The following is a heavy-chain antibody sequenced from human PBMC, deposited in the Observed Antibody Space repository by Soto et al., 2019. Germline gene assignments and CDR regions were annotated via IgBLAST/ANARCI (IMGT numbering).Heavy chain of an antibody. J-gene: IGHJ4*02. CDR1: GGSFSGYY. Sequence: SETLSLTFAVYGGSFSGYYWSWIRQPPGKGLEWIGEINESGTTNYNPSLKSRVAISVDTSKNQFSLKLSSVTAADTAVYYCARYYCSGGSCYSGIDYWGQGTLVTVSS. V-gene: IGHV4-34*01. CDR2: INESGTT. CDR3: ARYYCSGGSCYSGIDY. D-gene: IGHD2-15*01.